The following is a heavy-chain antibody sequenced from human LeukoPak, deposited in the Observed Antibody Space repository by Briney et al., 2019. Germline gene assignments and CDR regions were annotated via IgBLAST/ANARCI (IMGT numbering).Heavy chain of an antibody. D-gene: IGHD3-3*01. CDR2: MNHNSGNT. CDR3: ARGRLAYDFWSGYYWGDNSLLNWFDP. V-gene: IGHV1-8*01. Sequence: ASVKVSFKASGYTFTSYDINWVRRATGQGLEWMGWMNHNSGNTGYAQKFQGRVTMTRNTSISTAYMELSSLRSEDTAVYYCARGRLAYDFWSGYYWGDNSLLNWFDPWGQGTLVTVSS. CDR1: GYTFTSYD. J-gene: IGHJ5*02.